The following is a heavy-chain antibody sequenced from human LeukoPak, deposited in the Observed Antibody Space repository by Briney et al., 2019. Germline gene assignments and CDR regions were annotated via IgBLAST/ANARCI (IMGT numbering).Heavy chain of an antibody. Sequence: PSETLSLTCTVSGGSISSSSYYWGWIRQPPGKGLEWIGSIYYSGSTYYNPSLKSRVTISVDTSKNQFSLKLSSVTAADTAVYYCARDRDDFWSGYLDYWGQGTLVTVSS. CDR1: GGSISSSSYY. CDR2: IYYSGST. D-gene: IGHD3-3*01. CDR3: ARDRDDFWSGYLDY. J-gene: IGHJ4*02. V-gene: IGHV4-39*07.